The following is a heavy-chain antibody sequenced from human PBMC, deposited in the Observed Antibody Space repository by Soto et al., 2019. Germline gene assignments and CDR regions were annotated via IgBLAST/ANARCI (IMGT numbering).Heavy chain of an antibody. Sequence: GGSLRLSCAASGFTFSSYAMSWVRQAPGKGLEWVSAISGSGGSTYYADSVKGRFTISRDNSKNTLYLQMNSLRAEDTAVYYCAKDLGDIVVVVAASEHWGQGTLVTVSS. CDR3: AKDLGDIVVVVAASEH. CDR2: ISGSGGST. CDR1: GFTFSSYA. J-gene: IGHJ4*02. V-gene: IGHV3-23*01. D-gene: IGHD2-15*01.